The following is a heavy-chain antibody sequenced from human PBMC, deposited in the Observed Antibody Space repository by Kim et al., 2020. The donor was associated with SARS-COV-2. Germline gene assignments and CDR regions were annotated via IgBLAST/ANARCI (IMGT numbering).Heavy chain of an antibody. CDR2: INHSGST. D-gene: IGHD3-22*01. CDR1: GGSFSGYY. J-gene: IGHJ6*01. Sequence: SETLSLTCAVYGGSFSGYYWSWIRQPPGKGLEWIGEINHSGSTNYNPSLKSRVTISVDTSKNQFSLKLSSVTAADTAVYYCARERLLLPIYYYSGMDVWG. V-gene: IGHV4-34*01. CDR3: ARERLLLPIYYYSGMDV.